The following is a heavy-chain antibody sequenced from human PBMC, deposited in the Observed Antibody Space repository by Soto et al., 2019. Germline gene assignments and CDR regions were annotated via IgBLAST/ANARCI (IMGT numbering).Heavy chain of an antibody. Sequence: EVQLLESGGGVVQPGGSLRLSCGSSGFPFATYAMGWVRQAPGKGLEWLSGISRSGGRTYYADSVKGRFTISRDNSQNTLYLQMNSLRDDDTALYYCVKVAHVGVVIEYFDYWGQGSLVTVSS. CDR2: ISRSGGRT. V-gene: IGHV3-23*01. D-gene: IGHD3-3*01. J-gene: IGHJ4*02. CDR1: GFPFATYA. CDR3: VKVAHVGVVIEYFDY.